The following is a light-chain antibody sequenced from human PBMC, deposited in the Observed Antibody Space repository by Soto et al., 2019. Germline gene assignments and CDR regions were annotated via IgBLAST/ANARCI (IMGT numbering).Light chain of an antibody. CDR2: EAS. CDR3: QHYNSYSEA. J-gene: IGKJ1*01. Sequence: DIQMTQSPSTLSGSVGDRVTITRRASQTVSSWLAWYQQKPGKAPKLLIYEASTLKSGVPSRFSGSGSGTEFTLTISSLQPDDFATYYCQHYNSYSEAFGQGTKVDIK. V-gene: IGKV1-5*03. CDR1: QTVSSW.